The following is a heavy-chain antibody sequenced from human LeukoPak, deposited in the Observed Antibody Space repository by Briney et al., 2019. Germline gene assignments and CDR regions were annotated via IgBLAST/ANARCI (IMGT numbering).Heavy chain of an antibody. CDR1: GGSISSYY. CDR2: IYYSGST. D-gene: IGHD2-15*01. Sequence: PSETLSLTCTVSGGSISSYYWSWIRQPPGEGLEWIGYIYYSGSTNYNPSLKSRVTISVDTSKNQFSLKLSSVTAADTAVYYCARAGRVVVAASYYMDVWGKGTTVTVSS. CDR3: ARAGRVVVAASYYMDV. V-gene: IGHV4-59*01. J-gene: IGHJ6*03.